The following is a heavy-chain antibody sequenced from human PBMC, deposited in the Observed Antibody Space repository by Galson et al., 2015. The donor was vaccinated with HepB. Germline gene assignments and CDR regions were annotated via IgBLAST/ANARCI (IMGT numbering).Heavy chain of an antibody. CDR3: AREQGSHIAVLPATRRSGFDP. Sequence: SVKVSCKASGGTFSNYAISWVRQAPGQGLEWMGAIIPIFGTPNYAQKFQGRVTITADDSASTVYMELSSLRSEDTAVYYCAREQGSHIAVLPATRRSGFDPWGQGTLVTVSS. V-gene: IGHV1-69*13. CDR2: IIPIFGTP. J-gene: IGHJ5*02. D-gene: IGHD2-2*01. CDR1: GGTFSNYA.